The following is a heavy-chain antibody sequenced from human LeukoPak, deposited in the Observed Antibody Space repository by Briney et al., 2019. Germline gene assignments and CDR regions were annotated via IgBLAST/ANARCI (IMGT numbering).Heavy chain of an antibody. CDR3: IRDEALWRLDY. J-gene: IGHJ4*02. Sequence: GGSLRLSCAAAGFAFSNHWMHWVRQAPGQGLVWVSRIDEGGSNAMYADSVKGRFSISRDNAKNTVNLQMNSLRAEDTGVYYCIRDEALWRLDYWGQGTLVTVSS. CDR2: IDEGGSNA. V-gene: IGHV3-74*03. CDR1: GFAFSNHW. D-gene: IGHD2-21*01.